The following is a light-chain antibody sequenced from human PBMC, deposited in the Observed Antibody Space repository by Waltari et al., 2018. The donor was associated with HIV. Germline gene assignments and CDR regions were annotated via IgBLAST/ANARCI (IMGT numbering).Light chain of an antibody. CDR1: SSTIGSRYG. CDR3: QSYDTSLSGWV. CDR2: SNN. J-gene: IGLJ3*02. V-gene: IGLV1-40*01. Sequence: QSVLTQPPSVSGPPGQRVTTPCTGISSTIGSRYGVHWYRKRPGAAPKLLSQSNNNRPSGVPYRVSGSKSGTSACVAITGLQEDDEADYYCQSYDTSLSGWVFGGGTTLTVL.